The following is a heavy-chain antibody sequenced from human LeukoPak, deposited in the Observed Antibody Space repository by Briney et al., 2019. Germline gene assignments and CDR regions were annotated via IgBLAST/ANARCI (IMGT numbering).Heavy chain of an antibody. J-gene: IGHJ4*02. Sequence: GGSLRLSCAASGFTFSSYGMHWVRQAPGKGLEWVAVIWYDGGNKYYADSVKGRFTISRDNSKNTLYLQMNSLRAEDTAVYYCAKDQAAVADYFDYWGQGTLVTVSS. CDR2: IWYDGGNK. CDR3: AKDQAAVADYFDY. D-gene: IGHD6-19*01. CDR1: GFTFSSYG. V-gene: IGHV3-33*06.